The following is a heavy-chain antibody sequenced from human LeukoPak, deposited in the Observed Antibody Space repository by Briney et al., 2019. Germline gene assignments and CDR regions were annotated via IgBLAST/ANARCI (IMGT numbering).Heavy chain of an antibody. CDR3: ARALGY. V-gene: IGHV3-74*01. CDR2: IKSDGSGT. CDR1: GFTFSSHW. Sequence: GWSLRLSCAASGFTFSSHWMHWVRQAPGKGLVWVSHIKSDGSGTSYADSVKGRFTISRDNAKNTLYLQMNSLRAEDTAIYYCARALGYWGQGTLVTVSS. J-gene: IGHJ4*02.